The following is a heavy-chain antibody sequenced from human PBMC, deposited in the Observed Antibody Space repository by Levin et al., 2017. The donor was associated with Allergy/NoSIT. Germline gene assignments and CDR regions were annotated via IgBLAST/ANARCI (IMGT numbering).Heavy chain of an antibody. V-gene: IGHV3-30-3*01. CDR1: GFTFSSYA. CDR3: ARGYSSSWGVG. D-gene: IGHD6-13*01. J-gene: IGHJ4*02. CDR2: ISYDGSNK. Sequence: PGGSLRLSCAASGFTFSSYAMHWVRQAPGKGLEWVAVISYDGSNKYYADSVKGRFTISRDNSKNTLYLQMNSLRAEDTAVYYCARGYSSSWGVGWGQGTLVTVSS.